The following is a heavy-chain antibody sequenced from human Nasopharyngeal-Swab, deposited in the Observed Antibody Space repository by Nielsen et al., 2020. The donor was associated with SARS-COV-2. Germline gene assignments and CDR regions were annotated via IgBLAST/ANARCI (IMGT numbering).Heavy chain of an antibody. J-gene: IGHJ6*03. V-gene: IGHV4-34*01. CDR3: ARGLSGIVPAPILGLGPYYSYYYMDV. D-gene: IGHD2-2*01. Sequence: RQAPGKGLEWLAEINHSGSTNYNPSLKSRVTISVDTSKNQFSLKLSSVTAADKAVYYCARGLSGIVPAPILGLGPYYSYYYMDVWGKGTTVTVSS. CDR2: INHSGST.